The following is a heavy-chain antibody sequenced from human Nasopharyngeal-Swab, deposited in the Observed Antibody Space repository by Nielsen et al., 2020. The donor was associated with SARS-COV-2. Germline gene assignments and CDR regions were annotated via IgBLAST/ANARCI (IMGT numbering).Heavy chain of an antibody. CDR2: IGAYNGNT. D-gene: IGHD3-3*01. CDR3: ARHGVAEDY. J-gene: IGHJ4*02. V-gene: IGHV1-18*01. Sequence: WVRQAPGQGLEWMGWIGAYNGNTNYAQKFQDRVTMTTDTHTSTVYMELKSLRSDDTAVYYCARHGVAEDYWGQGTLVTVSS.